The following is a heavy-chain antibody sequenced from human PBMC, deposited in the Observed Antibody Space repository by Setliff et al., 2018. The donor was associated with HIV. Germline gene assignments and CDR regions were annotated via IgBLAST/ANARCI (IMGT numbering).Heavy chain of an antibody. Sequence: SETLSLTCAVSGYSISSGYYWGWIRQPPGKGLEWIGSGFHSGSPYYNPSLKSRVTISIDTSKNQFSLKLTSVTAADTAVYYCARAFGTKYYFDYWGQGTLVTAPQ. CDR2: GFHSGSP. CDR3: ARAFGTKYYFDY. D-gene: IGHD1-7*01. CDR1: GYSISSGYY. V-gene: IGHV4-38-2*01. J-gene: IGHJ4*02.